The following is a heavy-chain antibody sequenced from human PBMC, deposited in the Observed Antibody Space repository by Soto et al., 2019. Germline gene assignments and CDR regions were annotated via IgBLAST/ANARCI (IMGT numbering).Heavy chain of an antibody. CDR1: GFTFSSYA. D-gene: IGHD6-19*01. J-gene: IGHJ6*02. CDR2: ISYDGSNK. V-gene: IGHV3-30-3*01. Sequence: PGGSLRLSCAASGFTFSSYAMHWVRQAPGKGLEWVAVISYDGSNKYYADSVKGRFTISRDNSKNTLYLQMNSLRAEDTAVYYCARDLSSVPGWYYGMDVWGQGTTVTVSS. CDR3: ARDLSSVPGWYYGMDV.